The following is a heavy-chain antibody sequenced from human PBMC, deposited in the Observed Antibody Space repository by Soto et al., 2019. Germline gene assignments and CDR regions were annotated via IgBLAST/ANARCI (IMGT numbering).Heavy chain of an antibody. CDR1: AGSFSGHY. Sequence: SETLSLTCAVYAGSFSGHYWSWIRQPPGKGLEWIGEINHSGSTNYNPSLKSRVTIPVDTSKNQFSLKLSSVTAADTAVYYCARGDTIFGVVIPPHPRYYYMDVWGKGTTVTVSS. D-gene: IGHD3-3*01. CDR2: INHSGST. CDR3: ARGDTIFGVVIPPHPRYYYMDV. V-gene: IGHV4-34*01. J-gene: IGHJ6*03.